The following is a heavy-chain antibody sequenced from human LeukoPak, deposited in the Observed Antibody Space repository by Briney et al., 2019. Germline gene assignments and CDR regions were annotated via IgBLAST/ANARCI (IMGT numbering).Heavy chain of an antibody. Sequence: SETLSLTCAVSGDSISSSNWWTWVRQPPGKGLEWVGEIYHSGSTNYNPSLKSRVTMSLDKSKNQFSLKLSSVTAADTAVYCCAREDYDSSGYYLLYNWFDPWGQGTLVTVSS. CDR2: IYHSGST. CDR3: AREDYDSSGYYLLYNWFDP. J-gene: IGHJ5*02. CDR1: GDSISSSNW. V-gene: IGHV4-4*01. D-gene: IGHD3-22*01.